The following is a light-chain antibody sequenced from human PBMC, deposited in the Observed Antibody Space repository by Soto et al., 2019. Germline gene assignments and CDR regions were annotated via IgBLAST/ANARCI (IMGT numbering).Light chain of an antibody. CDR1: QSVSSN. J-gene: IGKJ1*01. CDR2: GAS. Sequence: IGMTQSPATLSSSPGERATLSCRASQSVSSNLAWYQQKPGQAPRLLIYGASTRATGIPARISGSGSGTEFTLTLSRMQSEDFAVYYCQQYNKWRTFGQGTKVDIK. CDR3: QQYNKWRT. V-gene: IGKV3-15*01.